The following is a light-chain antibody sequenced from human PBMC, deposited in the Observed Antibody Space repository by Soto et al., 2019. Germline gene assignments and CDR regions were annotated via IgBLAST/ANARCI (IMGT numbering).Light chain of an antibody. CDR1: SSGAGNYNF. V-gene: IGLV2-23*01. CDR3: CSCAGSSTSWV. Sequence: QSALTQPASVSGSPGQSITISCTGTSSGAGNYNFVSWYQQHPGKAPKVIIYEDSTRPSGVSNRISGSKSGNTASLTISGLQADDEADYYCCSCAGSSTSWVFGGGTKVTVL. J-gene: IGLJ3*02. CDR2: EDS.